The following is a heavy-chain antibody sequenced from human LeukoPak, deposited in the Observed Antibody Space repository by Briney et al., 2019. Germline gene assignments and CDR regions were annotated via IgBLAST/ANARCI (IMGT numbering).Heavy chain of an antibody. CDR2: IYHSGST. V-gene: IGHV4-38-2*02. CDR3: AREPEYSRSYFYY. Sequence: SETLSLTCAVSGYSISSGYYWGWIRQPPGKGLEWIGSIYHSGSTYYNPSLKSRVTISVDTSKNQFSLKLSSVTAADTAVYYCAREPEYSRSYFYYWGQGTLVTVSS. CDR1: GYSISSGYY. J-gene: IGHJ4*02. D-gene: IGHD1-26*01.